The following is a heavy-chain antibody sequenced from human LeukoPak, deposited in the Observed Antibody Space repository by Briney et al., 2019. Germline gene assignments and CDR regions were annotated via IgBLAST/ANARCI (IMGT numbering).Heavy chain of an antibody. D-gene: IGHD5-24*01. CDR2: ISGSTGRT. V-gene: IGHV3-23*01. Sequence: GGSLRLSCAASGFTFSTYAMSWVRQAPGKGLEWVSAISGSTGRTYYADSVKGRFTISRDNSKNTLYLQMNSLRAEDTAVYYCAKDSEMATIPIYFDYWGQGTLVTVSS. CDR1: GFTFSTYA. CDR3: AKDSEMATIPIYFDY. J-gene: IGHJ4*02.